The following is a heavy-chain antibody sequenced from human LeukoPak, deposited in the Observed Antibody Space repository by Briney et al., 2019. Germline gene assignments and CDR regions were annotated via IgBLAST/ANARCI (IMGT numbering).Heavy chain of an antibody. J-gene: IGHJ4*02. CDR3: ARGGYYDYVWGSYPGD. CDR2: MNPNSGNT. Sequence: ASVKVSCKASGYTFTSYDINWVRQATGQGLEWMGWMNPNSGNTGYAQKFQGRVTMTRNTSISTAYMELSSLRSEDTAVYYCARGGYYDYVWGSYPGDWGQGTLVTVSS. CDR1: GYTFTSYD. V-gene: IGHV1-8*01. D-gene: IGHD3-16*02.